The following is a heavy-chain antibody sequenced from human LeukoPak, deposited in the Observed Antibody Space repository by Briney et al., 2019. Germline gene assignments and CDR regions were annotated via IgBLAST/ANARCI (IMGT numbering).Heavy chain of an antibody. CDR1: GFTFTDHY. Sequence: ASVKVSCKASGFTFTDHYMHWVRQAPGQGLEWMGWINPNSGGTNYAQKFQGRVTMTRDTSISTAYMELSRLRSDDTAVYYCARAPIPQLPWGYWGQGTLVTVSS. J-gene: IGHJ4*02. CDR2: INPNSGGT. V-gene: IGHV1-2*02. CDR3: ARAPIPQLPWGY. D-gene: IGHD6-6*01.